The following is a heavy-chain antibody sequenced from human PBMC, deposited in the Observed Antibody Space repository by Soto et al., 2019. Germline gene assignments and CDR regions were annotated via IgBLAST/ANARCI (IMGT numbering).Heavy chain of an antibody. J-gene: IGHJ3*02. CDR1: GGSISSGGYY. CDR2: IYYSGST. V-gene: IGHV4-31*03. D-gene: IGHD3-10*01. Sequence: QVQLQESGPGLVKPSQTLSLTCTVSGGSISSGGYYWSWIRQHPGKGLEWIGYIYYSGSTYYNPSLNGRVTISVDTSNNQFSRKLSSVTAADTAVYYCATLLWFGEYRAFDIWGQGTMVTVSS. CDR3: ATLLWFGEYRAFDI.